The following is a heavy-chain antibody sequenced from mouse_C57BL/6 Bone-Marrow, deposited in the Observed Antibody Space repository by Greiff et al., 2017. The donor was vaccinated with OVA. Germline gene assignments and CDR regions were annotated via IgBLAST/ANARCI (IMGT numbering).Heavy chain of an antibody. Sequence: VMLVESGPGILQPSQTLSLTCSFSGFSLSTFGMGVGWFRQPPGKGLEWLAQIWWDDDKYYNPALKSRLTISKDTSKNQVFLKIANVDTADTATYYCARIAPHYYGSSYGGFAYWGQGTLVTVSA. J-gene: IGHJ3*01. CDR2: IWWDDDK. V-gene: IGHV8-8*01. CDR3: ARIAPHYYGSSYGGFAY. CDR1: GFSLSTFGMG. D-gene: IGHD1-1*01.